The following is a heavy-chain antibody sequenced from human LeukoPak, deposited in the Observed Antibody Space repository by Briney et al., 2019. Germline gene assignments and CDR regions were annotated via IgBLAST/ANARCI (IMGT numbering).Heavy chain of an antibody. CDR2: IYSGGST. J-gene: IGHJ4*02. CDR3: AKKSGYLKAVPIDY. V-gene: IGHV3-53*01. D-gene: IGHD5-12*01. Sequence: PGGSLRLSCVVSGFTFSPYSMNWVRQAPGKGLEWVSVIYSGGSTYYADSVKGRFTISRDNSKNTLYLQMNSLRAEDTAVYYCAKKSGYLKAVPIDYWGQGTLVTVSS. CDR1: GFTFSPYS.